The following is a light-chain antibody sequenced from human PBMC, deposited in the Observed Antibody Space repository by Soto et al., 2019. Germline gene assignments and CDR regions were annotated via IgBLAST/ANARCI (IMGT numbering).Light chain of an antibody. CDR1: QSVSTN. Sequence: EVVLTQSPATLSLSPGERASLSCRASQSVSTNLAWYQQKPGQAPSLLIYGASTRATGIPARFSGSGSATEFTLTISSQQSEDFAVYYCQQYNDWPPWTFGQGTKVEIK. CDR2: GAS. V-gene: IGKV3D-15*01. J-gene: IGKJ1*01. CDR3: QQYNDWPPWT.